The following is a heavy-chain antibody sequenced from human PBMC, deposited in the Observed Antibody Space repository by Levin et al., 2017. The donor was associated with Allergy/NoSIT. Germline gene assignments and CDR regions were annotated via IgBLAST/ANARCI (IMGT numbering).Heavy chain of an antibody. Sequence: GESLKISCAASGFTFSSYAMTWVRRAPGKGLEWVSGISASGGSTYYGDSLKGRFTISRDNSKNTLNLQMNNLRAEDTAVYYCAKGSEQYQLLDFDSWGQGTLVTVSS. J-gene: IGHJ4*02. CDR3: AKGSEQYQLLDFDS. V-gene: IGHV3-23*02. D-gene: IGHD2-2*01. CDR1: GFTFSSYA. CDR2: ISASGGST.